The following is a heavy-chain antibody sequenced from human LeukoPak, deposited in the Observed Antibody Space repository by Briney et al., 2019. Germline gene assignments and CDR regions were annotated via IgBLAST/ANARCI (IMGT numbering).Heavy chain of an antibody. V-gene: IGHV4-39*01. J-gene: IGHJ3*02. CDR2: IYYSGSA. CDR3: ARRPSWPSTSAFDI. D-gene: IGHD2-2*01. Sequence: SETLSLTCGVSGGSFSSISYFWGWIRQPPGKGLQWIGSIYYSGSAYYNPSLQSRVAISVDTSRNQFSLKLTSVTAADTAVYYCARRPSWPSTSAFDIWGRGTMVTVSP. CDR1: GGSFSSISYF.